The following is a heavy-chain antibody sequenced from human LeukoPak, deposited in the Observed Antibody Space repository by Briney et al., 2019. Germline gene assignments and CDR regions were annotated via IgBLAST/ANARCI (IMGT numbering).Heavy chain of an antibody. D-gene: IGHD2-21*02. J-gene: IGHJ4*02. CDR1: GGSFSGYY. CDR3: ARAVVVTAYDF. V-gene: IGHV4-34*01. Sequence: PSETLSLTCAVYGGSFSGYYWSWIRQPPGKGLEWIGEINHSGSTNYNPSLKSRVTISVDTPKNQFSLKLSSVTAADTAVYYCARAVVVTAYDFWGQGTLVTVSS. CDR2: INHSGST.